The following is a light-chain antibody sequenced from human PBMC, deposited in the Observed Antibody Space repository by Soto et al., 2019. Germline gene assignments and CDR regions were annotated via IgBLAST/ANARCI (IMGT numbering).Light chain of an antibody. CDR3: QVWNTSGDHVV. CDR2: YDS. V-gene: IGLV3-21*04. J-gene: IGLJ2*01. Sequence: SYELTQPPSVSVAPGETASITCGGNNIGSKSVHWYQQKPGQAPVLAIYYDSDRPSGIPERFSGSNSGNTATLSISGVEAGDEADYYCQVWNTSGDHVVFGGGTKLTVL. CDR1: NIGSKS.